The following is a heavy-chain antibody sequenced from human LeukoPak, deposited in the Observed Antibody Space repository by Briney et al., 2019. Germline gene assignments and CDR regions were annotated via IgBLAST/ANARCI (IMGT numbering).Heavy chain of an antibody. D-gene: IGHD6-6*01. CDR3: ARSSAGMDV. V-gene: IGHV5-51*01. Sequence: GESLKISCKGSGYTFTNYWIGWVRPMPGKGLEWMGIINPGDSDTRYGPSFQGQVTISADKSLSTAYLQWSSLKASDTAMYYCARSSAGMDVWGQGTTVTVSS. CDR2: INPGDSDT. CDR1: GYTFTNYW. J-gene: IGHJ6*02.